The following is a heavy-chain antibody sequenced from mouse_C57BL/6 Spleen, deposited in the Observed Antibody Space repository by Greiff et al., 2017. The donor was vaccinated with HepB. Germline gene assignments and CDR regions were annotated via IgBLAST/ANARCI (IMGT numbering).Heavy chain of an antibody. D-gene: IGHD1-1*01. CDR3: ASYGSSYGWFAY. Sequence: QVQLQQPGAELVKPGASVKVSCKASGYTFTSYWMHWVKQRPGQGLEWIGRIHPSDSDTNYNQKFKGKATLTVDKSSSPAYMQLSSLTSDDSAVYYCASYGSSYGWFAYWGQGTLVTVSA. J-gene: IGHJ3*01. V-gene: IGHV1-74*01. CDR2: IHPSDSDT. CDR1: GYTFTSYW.